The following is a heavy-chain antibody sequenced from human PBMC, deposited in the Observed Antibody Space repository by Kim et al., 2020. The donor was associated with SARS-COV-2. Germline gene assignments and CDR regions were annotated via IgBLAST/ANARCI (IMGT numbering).Heavy chain of an antibody. Sequence: VKGRFTISRDNAKNSLYLQMNSLRAEDTAVYYCARVRDCSGGSCYFSLDYWGQGTLVTVSS. J-gene: IGHJ4*02. V-gene: IGHV3-21*01. D-gene: IGHD2-15*01. CDR3: ARVRDCSGGSCYFSLDY.